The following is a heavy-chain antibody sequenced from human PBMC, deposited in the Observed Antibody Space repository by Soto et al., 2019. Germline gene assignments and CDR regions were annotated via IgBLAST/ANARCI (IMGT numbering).Heavy chain of an antibody. Sequence: ASVKVSCKASGYTFTSYGISWVRQAPGQGLERMGWISAYNGNTNYAQKLQGRVTMTTDTSTSTAYMELRSLKSDDTSVYYCARVVYCISTSCGWFDPWGQGTLVTVSS. D-gene: IGHD2-2*01. CDR2: ISAYNGNT. J-gene: IGHJ5*02. CDR1: GYTFTSYG. V-gene: IGHV1-18*01. CDR3: ARVVYCISTSCGWFDP.